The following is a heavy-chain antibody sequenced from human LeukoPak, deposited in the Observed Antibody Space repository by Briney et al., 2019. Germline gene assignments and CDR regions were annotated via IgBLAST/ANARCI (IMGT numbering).Heavy chain of an antibody. V-gene: IGHV5-51*01. CDR2: IYPGDSDT. Sequence: GESLKISCKGSGYSFTSYWIGWVRQMPGKGLEWMGIIYPGDSDTRYSPSFQGQVTISADKSISTAYLQWSSLKASDTAMYYCARLLYYYGSGSYSVGAFDIWGQGTMVTVSS. J-gene: IGHJ3*02. CDR1: GYSFTSYW. D-gene: IGHD3-10*01. CDR3: ARLLYYYGSGSYSVGAFDI.